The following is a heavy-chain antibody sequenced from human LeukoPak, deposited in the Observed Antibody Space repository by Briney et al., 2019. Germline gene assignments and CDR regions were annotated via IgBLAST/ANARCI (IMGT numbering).Heavy chain of an antibody. CDR1: GFTFSSYA. CDR3: ARRRESSGLIFDY. J-gene: IGHJ4*02. CDR2: ISGSGGST. Sequence: GGSLRLSCAASGFTFSSYAMSWVRQAPGKGLEWVSAISGSGGSTYYADSVKGRFTISRDNSKNSLYLQMNSLRAEDTAVYYCARRRESSGLIFDYWGQGTLVTVSS. D-gene: IGHD6-19*01. V-gene: IGHV3-23*01.